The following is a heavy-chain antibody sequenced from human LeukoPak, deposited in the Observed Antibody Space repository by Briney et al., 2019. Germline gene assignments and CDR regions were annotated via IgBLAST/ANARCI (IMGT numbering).Heavy chain of an antibody. CDR1: GYTFTGYY. Sequence: ASVKVSCKASGYTFTGYYMHWVRQAPGQGLEWMGWINPNSGGTNYAQKFQGRVTMTRDTSITTAYMEVSRLRSDDTAVYYCARDTFRGYSEFDSWGQGTLVTVSS. V-gene: IGHV1-2*02. J-gene: IGHJ4*02. D-gene: IGHD2-15*01. CDR3: ARDTFRGYSEFDS. CDR2: INPNSGGT.